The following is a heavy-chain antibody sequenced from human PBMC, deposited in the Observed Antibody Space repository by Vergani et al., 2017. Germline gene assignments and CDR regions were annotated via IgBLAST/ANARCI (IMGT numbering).Heavy chain of an antibody. CDR3: AIWCGVVDYYYGMDV. D-gene: IGHD3-3*01. CDR1: GFIFSSYD. CDR2: ISGSGGCT. J-gene: IGHJ6*02. V-gene: IGHV3-23*01. Sequence: EVQLLESGGGLVQPGGSLRLSCAACGFIFSSYDMSWVRQAPGKGLEGVSAISGSGGCTYYADSVEGRFTISRYNAKNTLYLQMNSLRAEDTAVYYCAIWCGVVDYYYGMDVWGQGTTVTVSS.